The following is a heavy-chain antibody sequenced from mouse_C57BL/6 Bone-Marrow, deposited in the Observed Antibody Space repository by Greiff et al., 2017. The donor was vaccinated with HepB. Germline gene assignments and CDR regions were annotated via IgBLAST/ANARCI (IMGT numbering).Heavy chain of an antibody. J-gene: IGHJ3*01. CDR2: ISNGGGST. V-gene: IGHV5-12*01. CDR1: GFTFSDYY. Sequence: EVMLVESGGGLVQPGGSLKLSCAASGFTFSDYYMYWVRQTPEKRLEWVAYISNGGGSTYYPDTVKGRFTISRDNAKNTLYLQMSRLKSEDTAMYYCARQGGYISWFAYWGQGTLVTVSA. CDR3: ARQGGYISWFAY. D-gene: IGHD2-2*01.